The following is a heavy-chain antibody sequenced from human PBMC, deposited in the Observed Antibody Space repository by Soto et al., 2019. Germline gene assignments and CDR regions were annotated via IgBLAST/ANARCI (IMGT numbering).Heavy chain of an antibody. D-gene: IGHD6-19*01. Sequence: ASVKVSCKASGYTFTSYGISWVRQAPGQGLEWMGWISAYNGNTNYAQKLQGRVTMTTDTSTSTAYMELRSLRSDDTAVYYCARDRTVFPIAGAGRVLFAPWGRGTPVTVSS. J-gene: IGHJ5*02. CDR3: ARDRTVFPIAGAGRVLFAP. CDR2: ISAYNGNT. CDR1: GYTFTSYG. V-gene: IGHV1-18*01.